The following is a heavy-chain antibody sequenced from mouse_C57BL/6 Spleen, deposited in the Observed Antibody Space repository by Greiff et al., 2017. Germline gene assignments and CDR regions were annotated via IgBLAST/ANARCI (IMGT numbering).Heavy chain of an antibody. D-gene: IGHD2-4*01. Sequence: QVQLQQSGAELVRPGTSVKVSCKASGYAFTNYLIEWVKQRPGQGLARIGVINPGSGGTNYNEKFKGKATLTADKSSRTAYMQLSSLTSEDSAVYFCARGSGGYDSYWGQGTTLTVSS. J-gene: IGHJ2*01. CDR2: INPGSGGT. CDR3: ARGSGGYDSY. V-gene: IGHV1-54*01. CDR1: GYAFTNYL.